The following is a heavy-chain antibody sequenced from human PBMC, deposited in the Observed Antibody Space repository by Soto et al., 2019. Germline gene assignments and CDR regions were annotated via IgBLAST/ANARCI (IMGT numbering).Heavy chain of an antibody. V-gene: IGHV3-30*18. CDR2: ISYDGSNK. J-gene: IGHJ5*02. Sequence: GGSLRLSCAASGFTFSSYGMHWVRQAPGKGLEWVAVISYDGSNKYYADSVKGRFTVSRDDSKKILYLQLSSLRVEDTAIYYCAKDAVAQNGVWDCFDPWGQGTLVTVSS. CDR3: AKDAVAQNGVWDCFDP. CDR1: GFTFSSYG. D-gene: IGHD3-16*01.